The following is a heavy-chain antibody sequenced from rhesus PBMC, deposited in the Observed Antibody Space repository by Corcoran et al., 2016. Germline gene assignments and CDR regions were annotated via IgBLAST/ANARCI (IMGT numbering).Heavy chain of an antibody. Sequence: VQRVQSCARVKRPGESLKLSCKISEYVVTRDWITWLPAMPGKGLEWMGVIDPSDSDTRYNPPIQGHVLISADKYISTAYLQWSRLKASDTATYYCAKGYWSYYYFDYWGQGVLVTVSS. J-gene: IGHJ4*01. CDR3: AKGYWSYYYFDY. V-gene: IGHV5-20*01. CDR2: IDPSDSDT. D-gene: IGHD3-22*01. CDR1: EYVVTRDW.